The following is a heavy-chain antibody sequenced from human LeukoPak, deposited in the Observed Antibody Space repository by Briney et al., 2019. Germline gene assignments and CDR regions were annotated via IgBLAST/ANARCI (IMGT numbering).Heavy chain of an antibody. V-gene: IGHV3-23*01. Sequence: GGSLRLSCAASGFTFSSYAMSWVRQAPGKGLEWVSAISGSGGSTYYADSVEGRFTISRDNSKNTLYLQMNSLRAEDTAVYYCAKDPLGSSGWYGDYWGQGTLVTVSS. CDR2: ISGSGGST. D-gene: IGHD6-19*01. CDR1: GFTFSSYA. J-gene: IGHJ4*02. CDR3: AKDPLGSSGWYGDY.